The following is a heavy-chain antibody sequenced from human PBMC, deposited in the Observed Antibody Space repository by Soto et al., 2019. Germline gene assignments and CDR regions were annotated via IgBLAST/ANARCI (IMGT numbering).Heavy chain of an antibody. CDR1: GFAFNNYG. CDR2: ISKSDYT. D-gene: IGHD2-2*01. Sequence: SLRLSCTVSGFAFNNYGINWVRQAPGKGLEWVSSISKSDYTYYSDSVKGRFTISRDSAKNSVSLQMNTLRVEDTAVYYCAREDSIIIPAVSDFWGQGTLVTVSS. V-gene: IGHV3-21*01. CDR3: AREDSIIIPAVSDF. J-gene: IGHJ4*02.